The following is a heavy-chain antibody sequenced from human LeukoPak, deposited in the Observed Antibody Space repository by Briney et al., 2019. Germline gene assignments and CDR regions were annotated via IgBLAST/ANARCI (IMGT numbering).Heavy chain of an antibody. CDR2: IKQDGSEK. Sequence: GGSLRLSCAASGFTFSSYWMSWVRQAPGKGLEWVANIKQDGSEKYYVDSVKGRFTISRDSAKNSLYLQMSSLRAEDTAVYYCARVGAVRLRQVFDYWGQGTLVTVSS. CDR1: GFTFSSYW. D-gene: IGHD4-17*01. CDR3: ARVGAVRLRQVFDY. J-gene: IGHJ4*02. V-gene: IGHV3-7*01.